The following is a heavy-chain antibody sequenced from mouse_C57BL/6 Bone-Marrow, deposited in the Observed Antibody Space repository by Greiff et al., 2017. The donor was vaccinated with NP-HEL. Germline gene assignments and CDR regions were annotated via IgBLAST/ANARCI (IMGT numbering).Heavy chain of an antibody. V-gene: IGHV5-12*01. CDR2: ISNGGGST. CDR1: GFTFSDYY. J-gene: IGHJ3*01. CDR3: ARPDRAWFAY. Sequence: EVQVVESGGGLVQPGGSLKLSCAASGFTFSDYYMYWVRQTPEKRLEWVAYISNGGGSTYYPDTVKGRFTISRDNAKNTLYLQMSRLKSEDTAMYYCARPDRAWFAYWGQGTLVTVSA.